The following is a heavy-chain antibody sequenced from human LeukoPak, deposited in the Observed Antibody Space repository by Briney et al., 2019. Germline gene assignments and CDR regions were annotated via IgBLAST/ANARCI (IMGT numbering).Heavy chain of an antibody. CDR3: ARDRSRYCSGISCYRDDSFDY. CDR1: GFTFSSYS. J-gene: IGHJ4*02. CDR2: IKQDGSDK. Sequence: GGSLRLSCAASGFTFSSYSMNWVRQAPGKGLEWVANIKQDGSDKYYVVSVKGRFTISRDNAKNSLYLQMNSLRVEDTAVYYCARDRSRYCSGISCYRDDSFDYWGQGTLVTVSS. D-gene: IGHD2-2*02. V-gene: IGHV3-7*01.